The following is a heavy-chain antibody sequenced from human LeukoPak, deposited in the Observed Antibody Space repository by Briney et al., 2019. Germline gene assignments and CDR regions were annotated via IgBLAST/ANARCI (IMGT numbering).Heavy chain of an antibody. CDR1: GYTLTSYD. Sequence: ASVKVSCKASGYTLTSYDINWVRQATGQGLEWMGWMNPNSGNTGYAQKFQGRVTMTRNTSISTAYMELSSVTAADTAVYYCARAKYSSGWLGWGQGTLVTVSS. CDR2: MNPNSGNT. D-gene: IGHD6-19*01. J-gene: IGHJ4*02. CDR3: ARAKYSSGWLG. V-gene: IGHV1-8*01.